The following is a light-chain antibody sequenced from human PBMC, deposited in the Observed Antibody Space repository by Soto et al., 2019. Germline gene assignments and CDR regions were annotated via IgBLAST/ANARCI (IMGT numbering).Light chain of an antibody. CDR1: QTITDSY. J-gene: IGKJ3*01. Sequence: DIVLTQSPGTLSLSPGERATLSCRASQTITDSYLAWYQQKPGQSPRLLISGASIRAPGIPDRFSGSGSETDFTLTISRLEPEDFGFYYCQQYGSSPEISFGPGTKVDI. CDR3: QQYGSSPEIS. CDR2: GAS. V-gene: IGKV3-20*01.